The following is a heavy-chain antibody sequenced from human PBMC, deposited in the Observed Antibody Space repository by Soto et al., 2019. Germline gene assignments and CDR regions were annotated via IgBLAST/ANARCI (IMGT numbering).Heavy chain of an antibody. CDR3: ARDRSPDGAFDI. CDR1: GFTFSDHF. J-gene: IGHJ3*02. V-gene: IGHV3-72*01. CDR2: VRNKANSYTT. Sequence: EVQLVESGGGLVLPGGSLRLSCAASGFTFSDHFMDWVRLAPGKGLEWVGRVRNKANSYTTEYTASVKGRFIVSRDDSKNSLYLQMNSLKTEDTAVYYCARDRSPDGAFDIWGQGTMVTVS.